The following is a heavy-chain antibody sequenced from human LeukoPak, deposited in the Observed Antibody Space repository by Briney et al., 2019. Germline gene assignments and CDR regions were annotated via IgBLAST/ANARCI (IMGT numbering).Heavy chain of an antibody. J-gene: IGHJ4*02. CDR3: TTRVGYCSSTSCPKRRIAAAGPYFDY. D-gene: IGHD2-2*01. CDR1: GFTFSNAW. CDR2: IKSKTDGGTT. V-gene: IGHV3-15*01. Sequence: GGSLRLSCAASGFTFSNAWMSWVRQAPGKGLVWVGRIKSKTDGGTTDYAAPVKGRFTISRDDSKNTLYLQMNSLKTEDTAVYYCTTRVGYCSSTSCPKRRIAAAGPYFDYWGQGTLVTVSS.